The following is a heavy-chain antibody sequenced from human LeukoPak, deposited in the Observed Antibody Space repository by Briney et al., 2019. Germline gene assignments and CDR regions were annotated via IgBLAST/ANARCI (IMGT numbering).Heavy chain of an antibody. CDR2: ISHSGRT. CDR3: ARTGPTYYDYVWGLGFDP. Sequence: SETLTLTCAGYGGSFSGYYWSGIRQPPGKGLEWIGEISHSGRTNYNSSLKSRVTIAVDTSKNQFSLKLSSVTAADTAVYYCARTGPTYYDYVWGLGFDPWGQGTLVTVSS. J-gene: IGHJ5*02. D-gene: IGHD3-16*01. V-gene: IGHV4-34*01. CDR1: GGSFSGYY.